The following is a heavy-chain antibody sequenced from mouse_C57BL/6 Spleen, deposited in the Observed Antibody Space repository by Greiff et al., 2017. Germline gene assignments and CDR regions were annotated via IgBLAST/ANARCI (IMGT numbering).Heavy chain of an antibody. CDR1: GYTFTDYY. Sequence: EVQLQQSGPELVKPGASVKISCKASGYTFTDYYMNWVKQSHGKSLEWIGDINPNNGGTSYKQKFKGKATLTVDKSSSTAYMELRSLTSEDSAVYYCAGDGYDGYVDVWGTGTTVTVSS. CDR3: AGDGYDGYVDV. CDR2: INPNNGGT. J-gene: IGHJ1*03. V-gene: IGHV1-26*01. D-gene: IGHD2-2*01.